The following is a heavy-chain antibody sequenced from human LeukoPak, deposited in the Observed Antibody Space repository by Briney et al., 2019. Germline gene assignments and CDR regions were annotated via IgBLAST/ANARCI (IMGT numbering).Heavy chain of an antibody. CDR3: ASDFFFRDFWSGQTP. Sequence: GASVKVSCKASGYTFTSYGISWVRQAPGQGLEWMGWISAYNGNTNYAQKFQGRVTMTTDTSTSTAYMELRSLRSDDTAVYYCASDFFFRDFWSGQTPWGQGTLVTVSS. D-gene: IGHD3-3*01. J-gene: IGHJ4*02. V-gene: IGHV1-18*01. CDR1: GYTFTSYG. CDR2: ISAYNGNT.